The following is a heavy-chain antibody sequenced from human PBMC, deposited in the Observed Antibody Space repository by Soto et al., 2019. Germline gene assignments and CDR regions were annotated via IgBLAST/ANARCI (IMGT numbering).Heavy chain of an antibody. J-gene: IGHJ5*02. CDR3: ARQSITMVRGPQGFGWFAP. CDR1: GGSISSSSYY. V-gene: IGHV4-39*01. Sequence: PSETLSLTCTVSGGSISSSSYYWGWIRQPPGKGLEWIGSIYYSGSTYYNPSLKSRVTISVDTSKNQFSLKLSSVTAADTAVYYCARQSITMVRGPQGFGWFAPWGQGTLVTVSS. D-gene: IGHD3-10*01. CDR2: IYYSGST.